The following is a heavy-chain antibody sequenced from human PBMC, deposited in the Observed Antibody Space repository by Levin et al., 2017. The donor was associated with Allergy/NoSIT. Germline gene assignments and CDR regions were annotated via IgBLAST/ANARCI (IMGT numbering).Heavy chain of an antibody. CDR3: ARDLPTYYGSVPYYDYKMDV. V-gene: IGHV4-39*07. Sequence: KTSETLSLTCTVSGGSINSSSYFWGWIRQPPGKGLEWIASIYFSGSTYYNPSLKSRVTISVDTSKNQFSLKLSSVTAADTAVYYCARDLPTYYGSVPYYDYKMDVWGQGTTVSVSS. J-gene: IGHJ6*02. CDR2: IYFSGST. D-gene: IGHD3-10*01. CDR1: GGSINSSSYF.